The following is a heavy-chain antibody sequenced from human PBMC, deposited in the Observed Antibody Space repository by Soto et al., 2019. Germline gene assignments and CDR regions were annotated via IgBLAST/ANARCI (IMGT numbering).Heavy chain of an antibody. CDR1: GYTFTSYD. D-gene: IGHD5-18*01. Sequence: QVQLVQSGAEVKKPGASVKVSCKASGYTFTSYDINWVRQATGQGLEWIGWMNPNSGNTGSAQKFQGRVTMTRNTSISTAYMELSSLSSEDTAVYYCARGGGDSYGYVVYYYGMDVWCQGTTVTVSS. CDR3: ARGGGDSYGYVVYYYGMDV. CDR2: MNPNSGNT. V-gene: IGHV1-8*01. J-gene: IGHJ6*02.